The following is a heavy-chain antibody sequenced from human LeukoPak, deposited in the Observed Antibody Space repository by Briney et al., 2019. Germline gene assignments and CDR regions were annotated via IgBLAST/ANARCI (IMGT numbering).Heavy chain of an antibody. CDR3: ARKQGLIAAAARGAFDI. J-gene: IGHJ3*02. CDR2: IYYSGST. CDR1: GGSISSYY. Sequence: SETLSLTCTVSGGSISSYYWSWLRQPPGKGLEWVGYIYYSGSTNYNPSLKSRVTISVDTSKNQFSLKLSSVTAADTAVYYCARKQGLIAAAARGAFDIWGQGTMVTVSS. V-gene: IGHV4-59*08. D-gene: IGHD6-13*01.